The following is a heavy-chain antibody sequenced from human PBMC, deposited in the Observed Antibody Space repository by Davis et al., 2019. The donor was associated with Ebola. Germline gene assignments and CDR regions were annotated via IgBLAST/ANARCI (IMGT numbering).Heavy chain of an antibody. CDR2: IHGSGRT. CDR3: VRHVRGYD. V-gene: IGHV4-59*08. D-gene: IGHD5-12*01. J-gene: IGHJ4*02. Sequence: MPSETLSLTCTVSGGSISGFFWSWIRQSPWEGLEWIGYIHGSGRTSYNPSFKSRVTISLDMSKNQFSLKVGSVTAADTAVYYCVRHVRGYDWGQGIPVTASS. CDR1: GGSISGFF.